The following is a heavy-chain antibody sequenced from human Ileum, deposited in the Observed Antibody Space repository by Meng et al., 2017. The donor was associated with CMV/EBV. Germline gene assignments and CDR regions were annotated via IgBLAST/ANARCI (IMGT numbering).Heavy chain of an antibody. Sequence: VQPVKFGAEVKKPGFSVKVSCKASGNTFSSDGFSWVRQAPGQGLEWMGGIIPMFGTHYHAQKFQGRVTISADESTSTVYMELNSLRSEDTAVYYCAHFTSLDTGFDFWGQGTLVTVSS. CDR3: AHFTSLDTGFDF. V-gene: IGHV1-69*12. CDR2: IIPMFGTH. J-gene: IGHJ4*02. CDR1: GNTFSSDG. D-gene: IGHD5-18*01.